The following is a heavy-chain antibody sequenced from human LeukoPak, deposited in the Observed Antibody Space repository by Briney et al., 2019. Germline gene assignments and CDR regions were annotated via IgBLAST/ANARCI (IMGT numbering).Heavy chain of an antibody. CDR1: EFSFSNYA. V-gene: IGHV3-23*01. D-gene: IGHD6-13*01. Sequence: GGSLRLSCAASEFSFSNYAMTWVRQAPGKGLEWVSSIIGSGGSTYYADYVKGRFTISRDNSKNTLYLQMSSLRAEDTAVYYCAKSLAAAGRMYFDYWGQGTLVTVSS. CDR2: IIGSGGST. CDR3: AKSLAAAGRMYFDY. J-gene: IGHJ4*02.